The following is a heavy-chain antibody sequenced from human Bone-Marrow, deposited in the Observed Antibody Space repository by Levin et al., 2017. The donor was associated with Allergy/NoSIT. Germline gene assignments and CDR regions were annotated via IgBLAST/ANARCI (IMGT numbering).Heavy chain of an antibody. J-gene: IGHJ6*03. D-gene: IGHD3-3*01. V-gene: IGHV3-21*01. CDR3: ARRNDFWSRTHGGYYFFTDV. CDR1: GFTFSSYT. CDR2: ISGSSSYI. Sequence: SCAASGFTFSSYTMNWVRQAPGKGLEWVSSISGSSSYITFSDSVKGRLTISRDNAKNSLYLQMNNLRAEDTAVYYCARRNDFWSRTHGGYYFFTDVWGKGTTVTVSS.